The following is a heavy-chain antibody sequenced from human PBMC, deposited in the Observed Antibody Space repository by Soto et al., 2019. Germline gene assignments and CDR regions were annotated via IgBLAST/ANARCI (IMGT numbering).Heavy chain of an antibody. CDR2: ISAYNGNT. CDR1: GYTFPSYV. D-gene: IGHD3-22*01. CDR3: ARSRVRWSYYDSSGYYSPQGTHDAFDI. V-gene: IGHV1-18*01. J-gene: IGHJ3*02. Sequence: ASVKVSCKASGYTFPSYVISWVRQAPGQGLEWMGWISAYNGNTNYAQKLQGRVTMTTDTSTSTAYMELRSLRSDDTAVYYCARSRVRWSYYDSSGYYSPQGTHDAFDIWGQGTMVTVSS.